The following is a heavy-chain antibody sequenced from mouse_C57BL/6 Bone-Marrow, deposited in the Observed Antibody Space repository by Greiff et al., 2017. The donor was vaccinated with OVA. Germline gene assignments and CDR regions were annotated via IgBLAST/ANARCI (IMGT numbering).Heavy chain of an antibody. CDR2: ISDGGSYT. Sequence: EVHLVESGGGLVKPGGSLKLSCAASGFTFSSYAMSWVRQTPEKRLEWVATISDGGSYTYYPDNVKGRFTISRDNAKKNLYLQMSHLKSEDTAMYYCARDRNYGDYAMDYWGKGTSVTVSS. V-gene: IGHV5-4*01. CDR3: ARDRNYGDYAMDY. CDR1: GFTFSSYA. D-gene: IGHD1-1*01. J-gene: IGHJ4*01.